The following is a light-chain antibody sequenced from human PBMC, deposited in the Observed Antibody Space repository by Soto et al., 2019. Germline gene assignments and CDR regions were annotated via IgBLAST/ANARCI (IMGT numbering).Light chain of an antibody. V-gene: IGKV3-15*01. J-gene: IGKJ4*01. Sequence: EIVMTQSPATLSVSPGERATLSCRASQSVSNNLAWYQQKPGQAPRLLIYGASTGATGIPARFSGSGSGTEFPLTISSLQSEDFAVYYCQQYNTWSPLTFGGGTKVETK. CDR1: QSVSNN. CDR2: GAS. CDR3: QQYNTWSPLT.